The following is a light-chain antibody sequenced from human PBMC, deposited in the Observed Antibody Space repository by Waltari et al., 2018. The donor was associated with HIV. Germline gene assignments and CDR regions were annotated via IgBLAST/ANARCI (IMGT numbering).Light chain of an antibody. CDR3: QQAMDFPHT. Sequence: LSSLSSSIGLIGTSTCRVSESITKYLAWYQQKPREAPRLLIYESLRLDSGVPSRFRGFGAGTDFTLVITDIQPEDFATYICQQAMDFPHTFGQGTQVE. CDR1: ESITKY. J-gene: IGKJ1*01. V-gene: IGKV1-12*01. CDR2: ESL.